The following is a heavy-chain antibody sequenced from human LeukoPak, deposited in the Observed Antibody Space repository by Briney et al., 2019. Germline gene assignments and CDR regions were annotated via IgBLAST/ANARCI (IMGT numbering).Heavy chain of an antibody. D-gene: IGHD1-1*01. CDR3: AQDLAYIWFDN. Sequence: QPGGSLRLSCAASGFIFSSHGMDWVRQAPGKGLEWVSGISPSGDITYYADSVKGRFTISRDNSKNTVYLQMDSLRFEDAAVYYCAQDLAYIWFDNWGQGTLVTVSS. V-gene: IGHV3-23*01. CDR2: ISPSGDIT. J-gene: IGHJ4*02. CDR1: GFIFSSHG.